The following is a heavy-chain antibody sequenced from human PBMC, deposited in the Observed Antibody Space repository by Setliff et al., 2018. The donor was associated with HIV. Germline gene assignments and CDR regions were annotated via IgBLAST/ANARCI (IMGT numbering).Heavy chain of an antibody. CDR1: GYSFSSHW. Sequence: GASLKISCKGSGYSFSSHWIGWVRQLPGKGLEWIGIIYPADSKTTYSPSFQGQVTISVYKSIRAAYLQWSSLKASDTGMFYCARLGPLGYYYYMDVWGNGTTVTVSS. CDR2: IYPADSKT. CDR3: ARLGPLGYYYYMDV. V-gene: IGHV5-51*01. J-gene: IGHJ6*03. D-gene: IGHD3-3*02.